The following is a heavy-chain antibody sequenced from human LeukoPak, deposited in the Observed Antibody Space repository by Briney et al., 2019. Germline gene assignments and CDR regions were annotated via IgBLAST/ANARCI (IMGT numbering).Heavy chain of an antibody. CDR3: AKASVLLWFGEPHAFDI. CDR2: ISWNSSSI. Sequence: SLSLSCAASGFTFDDYAMHWVRPAPGKGLEWVSGISWNSSSIGYADSVKGRFTISRDNAKNSLYLQMNSLRAEDTALYYCAKASVLLWFGEPHAFDIWGQGTMVTVSS. D-gene: IGHD3-10*01. CDR1: GFTFDDYA. J-gene: IGHJ3*02. V-gene: IGHV3-9*01.